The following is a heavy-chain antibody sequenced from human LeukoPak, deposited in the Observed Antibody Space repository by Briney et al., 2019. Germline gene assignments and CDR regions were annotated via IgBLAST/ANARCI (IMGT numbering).Heavy chain of an antibody. Sequence: SETLSLTCTVSGGSISSYYWSWIRQPPGKGLEWIEYIYYSGSTNYNPSLKSRVTISVDTSKNQFSLKLSSVTAADTAVYYCARDSPVPLYGMDVWGQGTTVTVSS. CDR1: GGSISSYY. CDR2: IYYSGST. CDR3: ARDSPVPLYGMDV. D-gene: IGHD6-6*01. J-gene: IGHJ6*02. V-gene: IGHV4-59*01.